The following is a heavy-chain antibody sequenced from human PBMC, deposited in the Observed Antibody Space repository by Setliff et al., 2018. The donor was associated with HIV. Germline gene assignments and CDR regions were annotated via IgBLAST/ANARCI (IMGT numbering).Heavy chain of an antibody. J-gene: IGHJ5*02. Sequence: GASVKVSCKASGYTFTNSDFNWVRQAPGQGLEWKGWMNPKSGNTGYAQKFHGRVTMTSNTFIGTAYMELSSLRSEDTAVYYCGRGFPRGAGTKWSEPWGRGTLVTV. CDR1: GYTFTNSD. CDR2: MNPKSGNT. D-gene: IGHD6-19*01. V-gene: IGHV1-8*02. CDR3: GRGFPRGAGTKWSEP.